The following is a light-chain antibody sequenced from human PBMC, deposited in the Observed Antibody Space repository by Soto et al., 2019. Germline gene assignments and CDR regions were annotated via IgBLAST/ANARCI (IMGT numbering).Light chain of an antibody. CDR1: SSNIGGNT. CDR3: AAWDDSLNGLV. Sequence: QSVLTQPPSASGTPGQRVTMSCSGSSSNIGGNTVNWYQQLPGTAPKLLMFSNNQRPSGVPDLFSGSKSGTSASLAISGLQSADEADYYCAAWDDSLNGLVFGGGTKVTV. J-gene: IGLJ2*01. V-gene: IGLV1-44*01. CDR2: SNN.